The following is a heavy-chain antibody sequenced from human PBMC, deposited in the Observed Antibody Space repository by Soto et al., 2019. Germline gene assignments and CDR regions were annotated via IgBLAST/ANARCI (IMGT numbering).Heavy chain of an antibody. V-gene: IGHV1-69*01. J-gene: IGHJ6*02. CDR3: ARDKVAREFGVALFDYYFYKLDV. CDR2: IIPMFQTT. Sequence: QVQLVQSGPEVKKPGSSVKVSCKASGGISNYAISWVRQAPGQGLEWMGGIIPMFQTTNYALKFQGRVTITADEFTNSAYMERSSLRSEYTAVYYCARDKVAREFGVALFDYYFYKLDVWGQGTTVTVSS. D-gene: IGHD3-3*01. CDR1: GGISNYA.